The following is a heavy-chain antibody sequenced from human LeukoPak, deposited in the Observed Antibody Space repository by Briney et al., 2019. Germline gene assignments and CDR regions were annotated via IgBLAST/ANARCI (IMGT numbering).Heavy chain of an antibody. V-gene: IGHV3-72*01. D-gene: IGHD3-10*01. CDR2: SRNEGHSYST. CDR1: GFTFSDHY. CDR3: VALLRGIGY. J-gene: IGHJ4*02. Sequence: GGSLRLSCAVSGFTFSDHYMDWVRQAPGKGLEWIGRSRNEGHSYSTDFAASVRGRASLSRDHSRNSLYLQINRLRTDDTAVYYCVALLRGIGYWGQGTLVTASS.